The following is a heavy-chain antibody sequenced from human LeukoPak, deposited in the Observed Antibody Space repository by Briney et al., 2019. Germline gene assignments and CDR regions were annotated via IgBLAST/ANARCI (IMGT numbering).Heavy chain of an antibody. CDR3: AAQYQLLSNWFDP. Sequence: PSETLSLTCTVSGGSISSGDYYWSWIRQPPGKGLEWIGYIYYSGSTYYNPSLKSRVTTSVDTSKNQFSLKLSSVTAADTAVYYCAAQYQLLSNWFDPWGQGTLVTVSS. J-gene: IGHJ5*02. D-gene: IGHD2-2*01. CDR1: GGSISSGDYY. V-gene: IGHV4-30-4*01. CDR2: IYYSGST.